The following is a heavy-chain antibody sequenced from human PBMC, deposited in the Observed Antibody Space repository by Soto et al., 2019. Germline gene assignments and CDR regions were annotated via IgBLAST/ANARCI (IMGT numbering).Heavy chain of an antibody. V-gene: IGHV4-34*01. CDR1: GGSFSGYY. Sequence: SETLSLTCAVYGGSFSGYYWSWIRQPPGKGLEWIGEINHSGSTNYNPSLKSRVTISVDTSKNQFSLKLSSVTAADTAVYYCARVLLAAFDYWRQGTLVTVSS. D-gene: IGHD2-15*01. CDR3: ARVLLAAFDY. CDR2: INHSGST. J-gene: IGHJ4*02.